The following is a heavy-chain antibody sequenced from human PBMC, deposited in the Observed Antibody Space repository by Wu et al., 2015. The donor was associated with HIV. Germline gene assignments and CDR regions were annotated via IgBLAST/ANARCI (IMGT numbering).Heavy chain of an antibody. J-gene: IGHJ4*02. CDR2: INPSGGST. CDR1: GYTFSTYE. V-gene: IGHV1-46*01. Sequence: QVQLVQSGAEVKKPGASVSVSCEASGYTFSTYEINWVRQATGQGLEWMGIINPSGGSTNYAQKFQGRVTMTRDTSTSTVYMELISLRSEDTAVYYCARVDYGDYLPRYWGQGTLVTVSS. D-gene: IGHD4-17*01. CDR3: ARVDYGDYLPRY.